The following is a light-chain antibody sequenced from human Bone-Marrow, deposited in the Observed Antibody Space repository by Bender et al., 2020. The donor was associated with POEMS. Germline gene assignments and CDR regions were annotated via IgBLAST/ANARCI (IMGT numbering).Light chain of an antibody. Sequence: QSALTQPASVSRSPGQAITISCTGISSDVGSYNFVSWYQQYPGKAPKLMIYEVTERPSGVSDRFSGSKSGDTASLTISGLQAEDEAFYFCSSDSTSGTLFLFGTGTKLTVL. CDR1: SSDVGSYNF. J-gene: IGLJ1*01. CDR3: SSDSTSGTLFL. CDR2: EVT. V-gene: IGLV2-14*02.